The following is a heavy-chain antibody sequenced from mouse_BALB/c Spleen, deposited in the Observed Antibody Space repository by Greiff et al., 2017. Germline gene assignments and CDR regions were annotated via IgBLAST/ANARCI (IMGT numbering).Heavy chain of an antibody. CDR3: TRGYDYVYAMDD. J-gene: IGHJ4*01. D-gene: IGHD2-4*01. CDR1: GYSFTSYW. Sequence: VQLKQSGTVLARPGASVKMSCKASGYSFTSYWMHWVKQRPGQGLEWIGAIYPGNSDTSYNQKFKGKAKLTAVTSASTAYMELSSLTNEDSAVYYCTRGYDYVYAMDDWGQGTSVTVSS. V-gene: IGHV1-5*01. CDR2: IYPGNSDT.